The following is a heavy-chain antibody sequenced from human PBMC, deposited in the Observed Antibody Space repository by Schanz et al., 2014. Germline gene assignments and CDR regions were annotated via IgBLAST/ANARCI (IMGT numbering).Heavy chain of an antibody. J-gene: IGHJ6*02. CDR1: GFTFSSYA. CDR3: ARGPSRGTYYYGMDV. CDR2: SSYDVSIK. Sequence: QVQLVESGGAVVQPGRSLRLSCAASGFTFSSYAMRWVRQAPGKGLEWVALSSYDVSIKDYSDSVKGRFTISRDNSKDTLYLQMNSLRDEDTAVYYCARGPSRGTYYYGMDVWGQGTTVTVSS. D-gene: IGHD2-2*01. V-gene: IGHV3-30*04.